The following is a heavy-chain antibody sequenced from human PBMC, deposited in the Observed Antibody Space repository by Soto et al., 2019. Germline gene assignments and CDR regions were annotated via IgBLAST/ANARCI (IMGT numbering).Heavy chain of an antibody. J-gene: IGHJ6*02. D-gene: IGHD4-4*01. CDR1: GYTFTSYA. Sequence: QVQLVQSGAEVKKPGASVKVSCKASGYTFTSYAMHWVRQAPGQRLEWMGWINAGNGNTKYSQKFQGRVTITRDTSXXXAXXELSSLRSEDTAVYYCASSYSNYARSDYYYYGMDVWGQGTTVTVSS. CDR2: INAGNGNT. CDR3: ASSYSNYARSDYYYYGMDV. V-gene: IGHV1-3*01.